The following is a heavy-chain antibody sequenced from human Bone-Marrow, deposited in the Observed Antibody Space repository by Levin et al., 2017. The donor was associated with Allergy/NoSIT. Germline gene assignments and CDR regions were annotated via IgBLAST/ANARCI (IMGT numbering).Heavy chain of an antibody. Sequence: GGSLRLSCAASGFTFDDYAMHWVRQAPGKGLEWVSGISWNSGSIGYADSVKGRFTISRDNAKNSLYLQMNSLRAEDTALYYCAPAVHSSSPAPIDYWGQGTLVTVSS. CDR1: GFTFDDYA. D-gene: IGHD6-13*01. J-gene: IGHJ4*02. V-gene: IGHV3-9*01. CDR2: ISWNSGSI. CDR3: APAVHSSSPAPIDY.